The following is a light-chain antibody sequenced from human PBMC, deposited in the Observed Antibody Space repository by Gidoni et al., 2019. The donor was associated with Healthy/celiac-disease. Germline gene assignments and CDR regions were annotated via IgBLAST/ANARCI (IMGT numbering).Light chain of an antibody. V-gene: IGKV4-1*01. Sequence: DIVMTQSPDSLAVCLGERATINCKSSRSVLYSSNHKNYLAWYQQKPGQPPKFLVYWASTRESGVPDRFSGSVSGTDFALIIISLQAEDVAVYYCQQYFITPWTFGQGTKVEIK. CDR2: WAS. CDR1: RSVLYSSNHKNY. J-gene: IGKJ1*01. CDR3: QQYFITPWT.